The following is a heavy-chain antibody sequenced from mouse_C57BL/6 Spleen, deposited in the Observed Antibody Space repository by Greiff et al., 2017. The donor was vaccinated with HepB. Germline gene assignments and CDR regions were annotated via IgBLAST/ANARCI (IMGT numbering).Heavy chain of an antibody. CDR1: GYTFTSYW. D-gene: IGHD2-14*01. V-gene: IGHV1-69*01. J-gene: IGHJ3*01. CDR3: ASGGGYRLPPFAY. Sequence: QVQLQQPGAELVMPGASVKLSCKASGYTFTSYWMHWVKQRPGQGLEWIGEIDPSDSYTNYNQKFKGKSTLTVDKSSSTAYMQLSSLTSEDSAVYYCASGGGYRLPPFAYWGQGTLVTVSA. CDR2: IDPSDSYT.